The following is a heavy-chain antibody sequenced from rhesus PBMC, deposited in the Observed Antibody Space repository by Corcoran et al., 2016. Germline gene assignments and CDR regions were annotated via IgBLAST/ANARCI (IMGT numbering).Heavy chain of an antibody. CDR2: IYGSGSST. CDR3: ARGRVYSGRVGAFDF. J-gene: IGHJ3*01. V-gene: IGHV4-169*01. D-gene: IGHD3-16*01. CDR1: GGSISSSY. Sequence: QLQLQESGPGLVKPSETLSVTCAVSGGSISSSYWSWIRQAPGKGLDGIVYIYGSGSSTNYKTSLKSRVTLSVDTSKNQLSLKLSSVTTADTAVYYCARGRVYSGRVGAFDFWGQGLRVTVSS.